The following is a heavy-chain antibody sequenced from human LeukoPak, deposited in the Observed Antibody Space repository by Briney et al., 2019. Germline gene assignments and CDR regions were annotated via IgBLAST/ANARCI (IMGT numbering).Heavy chain of an antibody. V-gene: IGHV3-23*01. Sequence: GGSLRLSCAASGFTFSSYGMSWVRQAPGKGLEWVSVISGSGGSTYYADSVKGRFTISRDNSKNTLYLQMNSLRAEDTAVYYCAKDMEVTTFLANAFDIWGQGTMVTVSS. CDR1: GFTFSSYG. D-gene: IGHD4-17*01. CDR2: ISGSGGST. J-gene: IGHJ3*02. CDR3: AKDMEVTTFLANAFDI.